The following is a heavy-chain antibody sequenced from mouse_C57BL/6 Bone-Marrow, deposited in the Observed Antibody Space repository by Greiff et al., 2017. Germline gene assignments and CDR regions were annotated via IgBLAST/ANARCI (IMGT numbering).Heavy chain of an antibody. CDR3: ARSLLRIAY. CDR1: GYTFTSYW. V-gene: IGHV1-59*01. J-gene: IGHJ3*01. D-gene: IGHD1-2*01. CDR2: IDTSDSYT. Sequence: QVQLQQPGAELVRPGTSVPLSCKASGYTFTSYWLHWVQPRPGQGLEWIGVIDTSDSYTNSNQKFKGTATLTVETTSSTAYMQLSSLTSEDSAVYYCARSLLRIAYWGQGTLVTVSA.